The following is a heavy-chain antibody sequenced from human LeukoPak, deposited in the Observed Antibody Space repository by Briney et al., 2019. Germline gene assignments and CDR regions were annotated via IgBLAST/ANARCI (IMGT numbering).Heavy chain of an antibody. V-gene: IGHV1-18*01. J-gene: IGHJ4*02. CDR2: ISTHNGYT. CDR1: GYTFTSFG. Sequence: GASVKVSYKTSGYTFTSFGLSWVRQAPGQGLEWMGWISTHNGYTIYAQKLQGRVTMTTDTSTSTAYMELRSLRSDDTAVYYCARNYTSGGIDYWGQGTLVIVSS. CDR3: ARNYTSGGIDY. D-gene: IGHD6-19*01.